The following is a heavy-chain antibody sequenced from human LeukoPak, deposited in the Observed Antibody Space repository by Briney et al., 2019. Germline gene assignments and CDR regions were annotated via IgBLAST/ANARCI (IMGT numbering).Heavy chain of an antibody. CDR1: GFTFSSSW. V-gene: IGHV3-7*04. CDR3: ARDEHQYYSESSGRFDF. D-gene: IGHD3-22*01. J-gene: IGHJ4*02. CDR2: IKGDGSVQ. Sequence: GGSLRLSCVASGFTFSSSWMNWVRQAPGKGLEWVANIKGDGSVQSYVDSARGRFTISRDNAKNSLYLQMNSLRAEDTAVYYCARDEHQYYSESSGRFDFWGQGVLVTVSS.